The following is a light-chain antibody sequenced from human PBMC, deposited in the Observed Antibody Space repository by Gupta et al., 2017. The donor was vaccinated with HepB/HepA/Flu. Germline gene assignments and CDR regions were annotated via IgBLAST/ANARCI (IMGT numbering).Light chain of an antibody. CDR1: RSISNY. V-gene: IGKV3-11*01. CDR2: EAS. Sequence: EVVLTQPPATLLFPPGETATLSCSASRSISNYLAWYQQKPGQAPRLLIYEASNRATGIPARFSGSGSGTDLSLTISRLEPEDFAVYYCQQYSSLPRTFGEGTKVEIK. CDR3: QQYSSLPRT. J-gene: IGKJ1*01.